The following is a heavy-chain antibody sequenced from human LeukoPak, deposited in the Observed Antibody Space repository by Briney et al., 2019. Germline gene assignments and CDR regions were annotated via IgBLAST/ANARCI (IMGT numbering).Heavy chain of an antibody. J-gene: IGHJ4*02. CDR3: ARVLGHSNGLGSDY. V-gene: IGHV3-21*05. D-gene: IGHD5-18*01. CDR2: IGTSSSYI. Sequence: PGGSPRLSCAASGFTFSSYRMNWVRQTPGKGLEWVSYIGTSSSYIFYADSVKGRFTISRDDAKNSLYLQMNSLRAEDTAVYYCARVLGHSNGLGSDYWGQGTLVTVSS. CDR1: GFTFSSYR.